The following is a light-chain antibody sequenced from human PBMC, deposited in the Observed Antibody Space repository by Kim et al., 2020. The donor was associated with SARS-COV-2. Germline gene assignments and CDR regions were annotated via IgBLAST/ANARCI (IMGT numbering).Light chain of an antibody. V-gene: IGLV2-14*03. J-gene: IGLJ1*01. CDR3: SSYTSSSTLYV. Sequence: QSITISCTGTSSDVGGYNNVSWYQQHPGKAPKLMIYDVSNRPSGVSNRFSGSESGNTASLTISGLQAEDEADYYCSSYTSSSTLYVFGTGTKVTVL. CDR1: SSDVGGYNN. CDR2: DVS.